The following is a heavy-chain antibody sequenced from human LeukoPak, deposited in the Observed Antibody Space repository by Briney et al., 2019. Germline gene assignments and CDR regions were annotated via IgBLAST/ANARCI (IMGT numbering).Heavy chain of an antibody. J-gene: IGHJ5*02. V-gene: IGHV3-74*01. CDR1: GFTFSSCW. D-gene: IGHD1-1*01. Sequence: GGSLRLSCAASGFTFSSCWMHWVRQAPGKGLVWVSRINSDGTTINYADSVKGRFTISKDDAKNTLYLQMNSLRVEATAVYYCVRVPTSWFDPWGQGTLVTVSS. CDR3: VRVPTSWFDP. CDR2: INSDGTTI.